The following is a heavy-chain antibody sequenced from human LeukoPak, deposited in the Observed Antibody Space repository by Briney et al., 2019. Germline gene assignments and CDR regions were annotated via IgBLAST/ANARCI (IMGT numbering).Heavy chain of an antibody. D-gene: IGHD3-22*01. CDR1: GGTFSSYA. CDR3: ARDPRKYYDSSGYHIDAFDI. V-gene: IGHV1-69*13. Sequence: SVKVSCKASGGTFSSYAISWVRQAPGQGLEWMGGIIPIFGTANYAQKFQGRVTITADESTSTAYMELSSLRSEDTAVYYCARDPRKYYDSSGYHIDAFDIWGQETMVTVSS. CDR2: IIPIFGTA. J-gene: IGHJ3*02.